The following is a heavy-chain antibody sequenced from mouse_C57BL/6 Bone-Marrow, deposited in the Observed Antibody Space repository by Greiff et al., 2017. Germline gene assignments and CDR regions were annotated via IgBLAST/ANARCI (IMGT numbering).Heavy chain of an antibody. V-gene: IGHV5-17*01. J-gene: IGHJ3*01. CDR2: ISSGSSTI. CDR1: GFTFSDYG. CDR3: ARMSYDGSSDSWFAY. D-gene: IGHD1-1*01. Sequence: EVQGVESGGGLVKPGGSLKLSCAASGFTFSDYGMHWVRQAPEKGLAWVAYISSGSSTIYYADTVKGRFTISRDNAKNTLFLQMTSLRSEDTAMYYCARMSYDGSSDSWFAYWGQGTLVTVSA.